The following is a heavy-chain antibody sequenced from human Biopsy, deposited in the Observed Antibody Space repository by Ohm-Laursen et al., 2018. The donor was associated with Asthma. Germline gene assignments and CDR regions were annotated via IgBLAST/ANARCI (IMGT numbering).Heavy chain of an antibody. D-gene: IGHD2-15*01. J-gene: IGHJ6*02. CDR2: ISFDGSNK. V-gene: IGHV3-30*03. CDR1: GFAFSSFG. Sequence: SLRLSCAASGFAFSSFGMHWVRQTPAKGLEWVAVISFDGSNKYYADSVKGRFTISRDNSKNTLYLQMTSLSAEDSAVYYCARVDGVVEAATRLGGMDVWGQGTTVTVSS. CDR3: ARVDGVVEAATRLGGMDV.